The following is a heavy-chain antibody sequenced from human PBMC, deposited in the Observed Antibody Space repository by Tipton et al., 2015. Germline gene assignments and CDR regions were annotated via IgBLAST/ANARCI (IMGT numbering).Heavy chain of an antibody. Sequence: SLRLSCAASGFNIINIYMSWVRQAPEKGLGWVSLIYSDGRANYADAVKGRFTISRDNSRNTVYLQMNSLRAEDTAVYYCARRLPYFEWSKVSYFDYWGQGSPVTVSP. V-gene: IGHV3-53*01. CDR1: GFNIINIY. CDR2: IYSDGRA. CDR3: ARRLPYFEWSKVSYFDY. D-gene: IGHD3-9*01. J-gene: IGHJ4*02.